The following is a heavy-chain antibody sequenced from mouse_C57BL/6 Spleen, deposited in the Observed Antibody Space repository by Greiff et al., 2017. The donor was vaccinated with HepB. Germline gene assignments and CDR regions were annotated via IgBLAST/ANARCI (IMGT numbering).Heavy chain of an antibody. J-gene: IGHJ1*03. Sequence: EVKLVESGGGLVQPGGSMKLSCAASGFTFSDAWMDWVRQSPEKGLEWVAEIRNKANNHATYYAESVKGRFTISRDDSKSSVYLQMNSLRAEDTGIYYCTRLITTVVGRGYFDVWGTGTTVTVSS. CDR1: GFTFSDAW. D-gene: IGHD1-1*01. CDR3: TRLITTVVGRGYFDV. V-gene: IGHV6-6*01. CDR2: IRNKANNHAT.